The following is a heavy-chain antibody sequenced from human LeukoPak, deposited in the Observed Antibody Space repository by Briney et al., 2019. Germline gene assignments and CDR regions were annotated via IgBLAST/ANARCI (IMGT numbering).Heavy chain of an antibody. CDR2: ISGNGGAT. D-gene: IGHD2/OR15-2a*01. V-gene: IGHV3-23*01. J-gene: IGHJ4*02. Sequence: GGSLRLSCAASGFTFSSYAMSWVRQAPGMGLEWVSTISGNGGATYYADSVKGRFTISRDNSRNTLYLQMNSLRAEDTAVYYCAKDPPSSGTTFDYWGQGTLVTVSS. CDR1: GFTFSSYA. CDR3: AKDPPSSGTTFDY.